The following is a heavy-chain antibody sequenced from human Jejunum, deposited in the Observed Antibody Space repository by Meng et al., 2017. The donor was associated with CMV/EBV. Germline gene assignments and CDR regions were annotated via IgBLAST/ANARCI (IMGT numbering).Heavy chain of an antibody. J-gene: IGHJ5*02. CDR1: GFTFSDYY. D-gene: IGHD5-18*01. CDR3: ARDGDNYRDTKSFWFDP. V-gene: IGHV3-11*05. Sequence: VRLVESGEGLCKPWGSLGLSCASFGFTFSDYYMSWVRQALGKGLEWVSYISSGSTYTNYADSVKGRFTISRDNAKNTLYLQMNSLRAEDTAVYYCARDGDNYRDTKSFWFDPWGQGTLVTVSS. CDR2: ISSGSTYT.